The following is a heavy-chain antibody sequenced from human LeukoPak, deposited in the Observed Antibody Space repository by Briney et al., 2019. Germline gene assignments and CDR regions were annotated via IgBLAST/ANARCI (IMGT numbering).Heavy chain of an antibody. Sequence: GASVNVSYKASVYTFNQYLLRSLHPAPGQGLEWMGKISVYSGHTNSVQKFQGRVTMTRDTSTSTAYMELMSLRPDDTAVYFCARYGDYGPYCFDFWGQGTLVTVSS. D-gene: IGHD2-21*01. J-gene: IGHJ4*02. CDR3: ARYGDYGPYCFDF. CDR2: ISVYSGHT. CDR1: VYTFNQYL. V-gene: IGHV1-18*01.